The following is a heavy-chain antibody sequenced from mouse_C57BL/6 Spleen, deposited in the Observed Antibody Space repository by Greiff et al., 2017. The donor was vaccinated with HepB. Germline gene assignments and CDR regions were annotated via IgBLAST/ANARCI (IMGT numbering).Heavy chain of an antibody. J-gene: IGHJ1*03. CDR3: ARDRDRYFDV. CDR2: ISDGGSYT. Sequence: EVQLVESGGGLVKPGGSLKLSCAASGFTFSSYAMSWVRQTPEKRLEWVATISDGGSYTYYPDNVKGRFTISRDNAKNNLYLQMSHLKSEDTAMYYCARDRDRYFDVWGTGTTVTVSS. V-gene: IGHV5-4*01. CDR1: GFTFSSYA.